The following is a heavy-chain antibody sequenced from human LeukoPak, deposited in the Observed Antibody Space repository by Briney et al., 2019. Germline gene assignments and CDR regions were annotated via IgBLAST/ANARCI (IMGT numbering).Heavy chain of an antibody. D-gene: IGHD4-11*01. CDR1: GFTFSSYE. V-gene: IGHV3-30*04. J-gene: IGHJ6*03. CDR3: ARDGGTVTSYYYYYYMDV. CDR2: ISYDGSNK. Sequence: GGSLRLSCAASGFTFSSYEMNWVRQAPGKGLEWVAVISYDGSNKYYADSVKGRFTISRDNSKNTLYLQMNSLRAEDTAVYYCARDGGTVTSYYYYYYMDVWGKGTTVTVSS.